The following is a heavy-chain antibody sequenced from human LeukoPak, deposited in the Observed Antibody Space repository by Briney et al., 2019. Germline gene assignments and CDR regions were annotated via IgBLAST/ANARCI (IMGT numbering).Heavy chain of an antibody. J-gene: IGHJ5*02. D-gene: IGHD5-18*01. CDR2: ISSDGSST. V-gene: IGHV3-74*01. Sequence: PGGSLRLSCAASGFSFSGYWMHWVHQAPGKGLVWVSRISSDGSSTNYADSVKGRFTISRDNAKNTLYLQMDSLRAEDTAVYYCARAPMGGYTYTMGSWGQGTLVTVSS. CDR1: GFSFSGYW. CDR3: ARAPMGGYTYTMGS.